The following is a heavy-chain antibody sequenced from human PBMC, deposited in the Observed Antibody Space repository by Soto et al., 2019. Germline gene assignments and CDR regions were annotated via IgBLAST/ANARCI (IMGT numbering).Heavy chain of an antibody. CDR1: GYTFISYD. V-gene: IGHV1-8*01. D-gene: IGHD3-10*01. CDR3: ARGADSFTYGHKEYFDY. Sequence: QVQLVQSGAELKKPGASVKVSCKASGYTFISYDINWVRQATGQGLGWMGWMNPNSGNTGYARKFQGRVTLTRNTSIGTAYMELSSLRSEDTAIYYCARGADSFTYGHKEYFDYWGQGTLVTVSS. J-gene: IGHJ4*02. CDR2: MNPNSGNT.